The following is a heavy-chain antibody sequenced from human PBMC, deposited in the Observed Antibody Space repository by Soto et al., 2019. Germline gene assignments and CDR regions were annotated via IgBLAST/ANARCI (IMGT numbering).Heavy chain of an antibody. CDR2: INPNSGGT. J-gene: IGHJ3*02. V-gene: IGHV1-2*02. CDR1: GYTFTGYY. CDR3: ARAIGSGWSRRDAFNI. D-gene: IGHD6-19*01. Sequence: ASVKVSCKASGYTFTGYYMHWVRQDSGQGREWMGWINPNSGGTNYAQKFQGRVTMTRDTSISTAYMELSRLRSDDAAVDYCARAIGSGWSRRDAFNIWGQATRDTVS.